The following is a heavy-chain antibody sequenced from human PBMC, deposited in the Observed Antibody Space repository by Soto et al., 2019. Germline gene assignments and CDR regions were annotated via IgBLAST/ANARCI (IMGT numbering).Heavy chain of an antibody. CDR1: GGSISSSSYY. CDR2: IYYSGST. D-gene: IGHD5-12*01. J-gene: IGHJ4*02. CDR3: ARHTPAITISDH. Sequence: QLQLQESGPGLVKPSETLSLTCTVSGGSISSSSYYWGWFRQPPGKGLEWIGSIYYSGSTYYNPSLKSLFTISVDTSKNQFSLKLSSVTAADTAVYYCARHTPAITISDHWGQGTLVTVSS. V-gene: IGHV4-39*01.